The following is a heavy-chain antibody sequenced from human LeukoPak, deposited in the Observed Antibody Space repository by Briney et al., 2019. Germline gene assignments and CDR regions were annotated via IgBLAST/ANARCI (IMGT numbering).Heavy chain of an antibody. Sequence: GGSLRLSCAASGFTFSSYEMNWVRQAPGKGLEWVSYISSSGSTIYYADSVKGRFTISRDNAKNSLYLQMNSLRGEDTAVYYCGRDRGGTSGWSPVGYWGQGTLVTVSS. D-gene: IGHD6-19*01. V-gene: IGHV3-48*03. CDR3: GRDRGGTSGWSPVGY. CDR2: ISSSGSTI. J-gene: IGHJ4*02. CDR1: GFTFSSYE.